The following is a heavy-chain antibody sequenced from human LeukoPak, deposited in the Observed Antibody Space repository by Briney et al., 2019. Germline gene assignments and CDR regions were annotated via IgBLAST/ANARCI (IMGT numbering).Heavy chain of an antibody. CDR1: GGSISRYY. J-gene: IGHJ4*02. CDR2: IYYSGTT. CDR3: TRGNVN. V-gene: IGHV4-59*01. Sequence: NTSETLSLTCTVSGGSISRYYWSWIRQPPGKGLEWIGYIYYSGTTNYNPSLKSRVTISLDTSKKQFFLRLTSVTAADTALYYCTRGNVNWGQGTLVTVSS.